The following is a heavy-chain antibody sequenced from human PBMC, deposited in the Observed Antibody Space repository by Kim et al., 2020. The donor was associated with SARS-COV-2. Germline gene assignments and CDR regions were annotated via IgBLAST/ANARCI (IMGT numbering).Heavy chain of an antibody. CDR3: ARWAGGSYPAHFDY. V-gene: IGHV4-34*01. D-gene: IGHD1-26*01. Sequence: PALKSRVTISVDTSKNQFSLKLSSVTAADTAVYYCARWAGGSYPAHFDYWGQGTLVTVSS. J-gene: IGHJ4*02.